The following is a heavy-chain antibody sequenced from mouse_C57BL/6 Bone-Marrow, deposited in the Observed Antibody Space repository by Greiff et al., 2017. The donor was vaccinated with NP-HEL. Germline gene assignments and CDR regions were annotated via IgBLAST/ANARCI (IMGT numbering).Heavy chain of an antibody. CDR3: ARSHYYAHYYAMDY. V-gene: IGHV1-4*01. D-gene: IGHD1-2*01. Sequence: QVQLQQSGAELARPGASVKMSCMASGYTFTSYTMHWVKQRPGQGLEWIGYINPSSGYTKYNQKFKDKATLTADKSSSTAYMQLSSLTSEDSAVYYCARSHYYAHYYAMDYWGQGTSVTVSS. J-gene: IGHJ4*01. CDR2: INPSSGYT. CDR1: GYTFTSYT.